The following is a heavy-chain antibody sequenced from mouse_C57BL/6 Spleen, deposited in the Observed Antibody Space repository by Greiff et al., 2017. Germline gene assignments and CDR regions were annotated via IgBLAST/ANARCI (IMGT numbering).Heavy chain of an antibody. V-gene: IGHV1-26*01. J-gene: IGHJ3*01. CDR3: ARSYGSSLAWFAY. Sequence: VQLQQPGPELVKPGASVKISCKASGYTFTDYYMNWVKQSHGKSLEWIGDINPNNGGTSYNQKFKGKATLTVDKSSSTAYMELRSLTSEDSAVYYCARSYGSSLAWFAYWGQGTLVTVSA. CDR2: INPNNGGT. D-gene: IGHD1-1*01. CDR1: GYTFTDYY.